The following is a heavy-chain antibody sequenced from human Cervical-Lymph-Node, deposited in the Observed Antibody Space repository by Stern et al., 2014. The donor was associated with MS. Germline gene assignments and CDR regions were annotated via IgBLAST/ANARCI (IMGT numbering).Heavy chain of an antibody. J-gene: IGHJ4*02. V-gene: IGHV4-59*01. CDR3: AREALAAGGLDY. Sequence: QLQLKESGPGLVKPSETLSLTCTVSGGSISSYYWSWIRQPPGKGLEWIGYIYYSGSTNYNPSLKSRVTISVDTSKNQFSLKLSSVTAADTAVYYCAREALAAGGLDYWGQGTLVTVSS. CDR1: GGSISSYY. D-gene: IGHD6-13*01. CDR2: IYYSGST.